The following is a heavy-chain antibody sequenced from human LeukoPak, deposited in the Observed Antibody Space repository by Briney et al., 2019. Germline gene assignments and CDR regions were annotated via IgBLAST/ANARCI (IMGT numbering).Heavy chain of an antibody. CDR1: GFTFSSYG. D-gene: IGHD3-9*01. CDR3: AKGNDILTGFDY. Sequence: PGGSLRLSCAASGFTFSSYGMHWVRQAPGKGLEWVAVISYDGSNKYYADSVKGRFTISRDNSKNTLYLQMNSLRAEDTAVYYCAKGNDILTGFDYWGQGTLVTVSS. V-gene: IGHV3-30*18. J-gene: IGHJ4*02. CDR2: ISYDGSNK.